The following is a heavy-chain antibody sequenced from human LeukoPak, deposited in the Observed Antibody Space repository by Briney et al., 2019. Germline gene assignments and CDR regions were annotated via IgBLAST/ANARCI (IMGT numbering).Heavy chain of an antibody. CDR1: GGTFSTYA. J-gene: IGHJ4*02. CDR3: ARDPGYYFDY. V-gene: IGHV1-69*13. D-gene: IGHD3-10*01. Sequence: SVKVSCTASGGTFSTYAISWVRQAPGQGLEWMGGIIPIFGTANYAQKFQGRVTITADESTSTAYMELSSLRSEDTAVYYCARDPGYYFDYWGQGTLVTVSS. CDR2: IIPIFGTA.